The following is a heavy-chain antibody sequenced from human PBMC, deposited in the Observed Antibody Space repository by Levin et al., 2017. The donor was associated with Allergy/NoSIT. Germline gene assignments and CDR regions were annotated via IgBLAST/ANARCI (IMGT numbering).Heavy chain of an antibody. D-gene: IGHD4-17*01. CDR2: IRSKAYGGTT. J-gene: IGHJ6*02. Sequence: GVLRLSCTASGFTFGDYAMSWFRQAPGKGLEWVGFIRSKAYGGTTEYAASVKGRFTISRDDSKSIAYLQMNSLKTEDTAVYYCTREHGDYSYYYYGMDVWGQGTTVTVSS. CDR3: TREHGDYSYYYYGMDV. V-gene: IGHV3-49*03. CDR1: GFTFGDYA.